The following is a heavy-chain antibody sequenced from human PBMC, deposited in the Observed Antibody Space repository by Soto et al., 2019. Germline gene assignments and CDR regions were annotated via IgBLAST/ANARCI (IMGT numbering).Heavy chain of an antibody. V-gene: IGHV1-2*02. CDR3: ARELSLGAYVKWYYGMDV. CDR2: INPNTGGT. Sequence: QVQLVQSGAEVKKPGASVKVSCKASGYTFTGYYIYWVRQAPGEGLEWMAWINPNTGGTNYAQRFQGGLSMTRDKSISTAYMELSGLRSDDTAVYYCARELSLGAYVKWYYGMDVWGQGTTVTLSS. J-gene: IGHJ6*02. CDR1: GYTFTGYY. D-gene: IGHD1-26*01.